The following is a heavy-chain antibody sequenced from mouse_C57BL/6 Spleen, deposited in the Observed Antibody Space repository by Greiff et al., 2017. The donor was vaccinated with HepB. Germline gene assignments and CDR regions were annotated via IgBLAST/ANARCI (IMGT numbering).Heavy chain of an antibody. Sequence: QVHVKQPGAELVKPGASVKLSCKASGYTFTSYWMHWVKQRPGQGLEWIGIIHPNSGSTNYNEKFKSKATLTVDKSSSTAYMQLSSLTSEDSAVYYCARGYVYAMDYWGQGTSVTVSS. V-gene: IGHV1-64*01. CDR3: ARGYVYAMDY. CDR2: IHPNSGST. CDR1: GYTFTSYW. D-gene: IGHD3-1*01. J-gene: IGHJ4*01.